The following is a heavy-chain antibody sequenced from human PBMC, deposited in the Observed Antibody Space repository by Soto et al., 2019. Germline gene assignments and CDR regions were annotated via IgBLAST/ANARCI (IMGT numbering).Heavy chain of an antibody. CDR1: GGSISSGDYY. V-gene: IGHV4-30-4*01. Sequence: SETLSLTCTVSGGSISSGDYYWSCIRQPPGKGLEWIGYIYYSGTTYYNPSLKSRVTISVDTSKNQFSLKVSSVTAADTAVYYCARALIQLWPHYYYGMDVWGQGTTVTVS. D-gene: IGHD5-18*01. CDR2: IYYSGTT. J-gene: IGHJ6*02. CDR3: ARALIQLWPHYYYGMDV.